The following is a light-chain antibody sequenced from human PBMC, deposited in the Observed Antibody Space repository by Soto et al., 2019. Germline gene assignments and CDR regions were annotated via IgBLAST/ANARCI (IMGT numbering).Light chain of an antibody. V-gene: IGKV1-33*01. CDR1: QDISNY. CDR2: DAS. CDR3: QQYDNLLL. J-gene: IGKJ5*01. Sequence: DIQMTPSPSSLSASVGDRVTITCQASQDISNYLNWYQQQPGKAPKFLIYDASNLETGVPSRFSGSGSGTNFTFTISTLQPEDLPTYYFQQYDNLLLFGQGTRLEIK.